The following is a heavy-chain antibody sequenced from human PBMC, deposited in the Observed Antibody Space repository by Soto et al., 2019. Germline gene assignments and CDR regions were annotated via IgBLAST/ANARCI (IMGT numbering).Heavy chain of an antibody. J-gene: IGHJ4*02. D-gene: IGHD1-1*01. CDR2: ISGSGAGT. V-gene: IGHV3-23*01. CDR1: GLTFRSFA. Sequence: QVSESGGGLGQPGGSLRLSCTVSGLTFRSFAMRWVRQAPGQGLEWVSTISGSGAGTYYADSVKGRFTISRDNSKNTLYLKMNGLRAEDRAGYYCAKNKGLRLENDRFDHWGQGT. CDR3: AKNKGLRLENDRFDH.